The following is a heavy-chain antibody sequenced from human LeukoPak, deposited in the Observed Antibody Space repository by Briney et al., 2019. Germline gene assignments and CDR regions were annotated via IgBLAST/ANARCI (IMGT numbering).Heavy chain of an antibody. Sequence: GASVKVSCKASGGTFSSSAISWVRQAPGQGLEWMGRIIPIFGTANYTQKFQGRVTLTTDKSTSTAYMELSSLRSEDTAVYYCAREGYYYDSSGYYYADYWGQGTLVTVSS. D-gene: IGHD3-22*01. J-gene: IGHJ4*02. V-gene: IGHV1-69*05. CDR3: AREGYYYDSSGYYYADY. CDR2: IIPIFGTA. CDR1: GGTFSSSA.